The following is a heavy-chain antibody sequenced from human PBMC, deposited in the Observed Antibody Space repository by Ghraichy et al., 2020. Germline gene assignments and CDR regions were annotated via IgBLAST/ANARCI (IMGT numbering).Heavy chain of an antibody. CDR2: ISSDENTK. Sequence: GGSLRLSCEASGFTFSRYGIHWVRQAPGRGLEWVALISSDENTKYYTDSVKGRFIISRDNSENTLFLEMNRLRTEDTGMYYCARGEDGSPDYWGQGLLVVVSS. D-gene: IGHD1-26*01. J-gene: IGHJ4*02. V-gene: IGHV3-30*03. CDR1: GFTFSRYG. CDR3: ARGEDGSPDY.